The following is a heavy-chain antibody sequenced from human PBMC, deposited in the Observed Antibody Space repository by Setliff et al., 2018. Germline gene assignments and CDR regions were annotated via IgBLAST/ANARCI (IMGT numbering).Heavy chain of an antibody. CDR1: GVSVASHY. CDR2: IYHSGSS. CDR3: ARGRMRGSCSGPSCTYDPFDI. V-gene: IGHV4-39*07. J-gene: IGHJ3*02. Sequence: SETLSLTCTVSGVSVASHYWSWIRQPPGKGLEWIGSIYHSGSSYYNSSLRSRVTISVDTSKNQFSLILRSVTAADTAAYYCARGRMRGSCSGPSCTYDPFDIWGQGTPVTVSS. D-gene: IGHD2-2*01.